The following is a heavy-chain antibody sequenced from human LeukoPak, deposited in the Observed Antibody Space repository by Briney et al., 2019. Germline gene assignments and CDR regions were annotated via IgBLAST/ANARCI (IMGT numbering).Heavy chain of an antibody. Sequence: SVKVSCKASGGTFSSYAISWVRQAPGQGLEWMGGIIPIFGTANYAQKFQGRVTFTTDESTSTAYMELSSLRSEDTAVYYCAKYQLLYNWFDPWGQGTLVTVSS. J-gene: IGHJ5*02. V-gene: IGHV1-69*05. D-gene: IGHD2-2*02. CDR2: IIPIFGTA. CDR1: GGTFSSYA. CDR3: AKYQLLYNWFDP.